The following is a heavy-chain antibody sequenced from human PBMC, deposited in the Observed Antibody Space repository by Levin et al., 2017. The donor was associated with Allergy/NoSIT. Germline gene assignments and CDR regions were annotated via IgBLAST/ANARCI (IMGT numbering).Heavy chain of an antibody. V-gene: IGHV3-30-3*01. CDR2: ISYDGSNK. D-gene: IGHD3-16*02. Sequence: GESLKISCAASGFTFSSYAMHWVRQAPGKGLEWVAVISYDGSNKYYADSVKGRFTISRDNSKNTLYLQMNSLRAEDTAVDYCARDGGELSVFSFDYWGQGTLVTVSS. J-gene: IGHJ4*02. CDR1: GFTFSSYA. CDR3: ARDGGELSVFSFDY.